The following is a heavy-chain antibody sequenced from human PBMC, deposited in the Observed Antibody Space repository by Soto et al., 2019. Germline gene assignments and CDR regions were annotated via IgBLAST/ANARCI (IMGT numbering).Heavy chain of an antibody. J-gene: IGHJ4*02. Sequence: QLQLQESGPGLVKPSETLSLTCTVSGGSISSSSYYWGWIRQPPGKGLEWIGSIYYSGSTYYNPSLKSRVTISVDTSKNQFSLKLSSVTAADTAVYYCARLTPADIAAAGPPLVDYWGQGTLVTVSS. V-gene: IGHV4-39*01. D-gene: IGHD6-13*01. CDR2: IYYSGST. CDR3: ARLTPADIAAAGPPLVDY. CDR1: GGSISSSSYY.